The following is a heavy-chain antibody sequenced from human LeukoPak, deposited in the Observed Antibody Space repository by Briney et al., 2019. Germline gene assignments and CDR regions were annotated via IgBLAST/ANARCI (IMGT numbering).Heavy chain of an antibody. Sequence: PGGSLRLSCAASGFTVSSNYMSWVRQAPGKGLEWVSVIYSGGSTYYADSVKGRFTISRDNAKNSLYLQMNSLRAEDTAVYYCARGGPYDILTGYYYYYYGMDVWGQGTTVTVSS. J-gene: IGHJ6*02. CDR3: ARGGPYDILTGYYYYYYGMDV. CDR1: GFTVSSNY. CDR2: IYSGGST. V-gene: IGHV3-66*01. D-gene: IGHD3-9*01.